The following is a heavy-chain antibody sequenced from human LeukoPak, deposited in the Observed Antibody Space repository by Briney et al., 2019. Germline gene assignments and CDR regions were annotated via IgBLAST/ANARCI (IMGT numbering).Heavy chain of an antibody. J-gene: IGHJ3*02. Sequence: SETLSLTCTVSGGSTSSYYWSWIRQPPGKGLEWIGYIYYSGSTNYNPSLKSRVTISVDTSKNQFSLKLSSVTAADTAVYYCARVPSRDDAFDIWGQGTMVTVSS. V-gene: IGHV4-59*12. CDR1: GGSTSSYY. CDR3: ARVPSRDDAFDI. CDR2: IYYSGST.